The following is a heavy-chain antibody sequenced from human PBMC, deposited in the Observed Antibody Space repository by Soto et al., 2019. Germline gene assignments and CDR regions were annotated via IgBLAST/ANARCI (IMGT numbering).Heavy chain of an antibody. CDR2: INAGNGST. CDR1: GYTFTSYA. Sequence: GASVKVSCKASGYTFTSYAMHWVRQAPGQRLEWMGWINAGNGSTKYSQKFQGRVTITRDTSASTAYMELSSLRSEDTAVYYCMTTVVTPGVNWFEPWGQGTLVTVSS. J-gene: IGHJ5*02. V-gene: IGHV1-3*01. CDR3: MTTVVTPGVNWFEP. D-gene: IGHD4-17*01.